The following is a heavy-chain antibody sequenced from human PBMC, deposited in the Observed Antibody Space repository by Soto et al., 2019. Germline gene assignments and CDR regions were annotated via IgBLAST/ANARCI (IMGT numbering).Heavy chain of an antibody. V-gene: IGHV3-7*03. J-gene: IGHJ4*02. CDR3: AGVREVYGGYRPGDD. CDR1: GFTFSSYW. D-gene: IGHD4-17*01. Sequence: GSLTLSCAASGFTFSSYWMSWVRQAPGKGLEWVANIKQDGSEKYYVDSVKGRFTISRDNAKNSLYLQMNSLRAEDTAVYYWAGVREVYGGYRPGDDWGKGTRVLVAS. CDR2: IKQDGSEK.